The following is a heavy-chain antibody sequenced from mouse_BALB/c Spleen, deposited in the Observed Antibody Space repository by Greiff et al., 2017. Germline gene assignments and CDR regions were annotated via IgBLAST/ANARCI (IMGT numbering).Heavy chain of an antibody. CDR1: GFTFSSYA. J-gene: IGHJ4*01. Sequence: EVKLQESGGGLVKPGGSLKLSCAASGFTFSSYAMSWVRQSPEKRLAWVAEISSGGSYTYYPDTVTGRFTISRDNAKNTLYLEMSSLRSEDTAMYYCARYWYAMDDWGQGTSVTVSS. V-gene: IGHV5-9-4*01. CDR3: ARYWYAMDD. D-gene: IGHD4-1*01. CDR2: ISSGGSYT.